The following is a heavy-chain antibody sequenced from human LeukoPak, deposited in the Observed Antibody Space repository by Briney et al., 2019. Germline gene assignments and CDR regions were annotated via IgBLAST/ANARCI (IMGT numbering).Heavy chain of an antibody. CDR3: ARIGSVMGAYYYMDV. J-gene: IGHJ6*03. CDR2: LYYTGST. Sequence: SETLSLTCTVSGGSISSYYWSWIRQPPGKGLEWIGYLYYTGSTNYNPSLKSRVTISVDTSKNRFSLKLSSVTAADTAVYFCARIGSVMGAYYYMDVWGKGTTVTVSS. CDR1: GGSISSYY. V-gene: IGHV4-59*01. D-gene: IGHD2-8*01.